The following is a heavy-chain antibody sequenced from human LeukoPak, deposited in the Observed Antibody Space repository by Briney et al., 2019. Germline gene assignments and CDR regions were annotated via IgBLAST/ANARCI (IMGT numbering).Heavy chain of an antibody. D-gene: IGHD6-13*01. CDR3: AKDGAPQQLVIY. Sequence: GGSLRLSCAASGFTFSSYAMTWVRQAPGKGLEWVLVISASGGTTYYADSVKGRFTISRDNSKNTLYLQMNNLRAEDTAIYYCAKDGAPQQLVIYWGRGTLVTVSS. CDR2: ISASGGTT. CDR1: GFTFSSYA. J-gene: IGHJ4*02. V-gene: IGHV3-23*01.